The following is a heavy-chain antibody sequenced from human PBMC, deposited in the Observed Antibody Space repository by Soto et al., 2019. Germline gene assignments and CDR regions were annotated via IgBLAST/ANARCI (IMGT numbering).Heavy chain of an antibody. CDR2: IGSVGGDT. Sequence: GGSLILSCAASGFTFYSYAMSWVRQAPGKGLEWVSTIGSVGGDTYYADSVKGRFTISRDDSKNTLLLQMNSLRAEDTAVYYCVKDRMAYNSVWDPFDIWGQGTMVTVSS. CDR1: GFTFYSYA. D-gene: IGHD1-20*01. J-gene: IGHJ3*02. CDR3: VKDRMAYNSVWDPFDI. V-gene: IGHV3-23*01.